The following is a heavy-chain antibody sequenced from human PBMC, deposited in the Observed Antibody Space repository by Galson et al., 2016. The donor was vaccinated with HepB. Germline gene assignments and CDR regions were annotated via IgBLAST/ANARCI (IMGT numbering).Heavy chain of an antibody. CDR3: ARRRDTASSAPYFDY. J-gene: IGHJ4*02. CDR2: IYPGDSDT. Sequence: QSGAEVKKPGESLEISCKGSGYSFTSYRIAWVRQMPGKGLEWMGIIYPGDSDTRYSPSFQGQVTISVDKSISTAYLQWSSLKASDTAMYFCARRRDTASSAPYFDYWAQGTLVTVSA. D-gene: IGHD1-26*01. V-gene: IGHV5-51*01. CDR1: GYSFTSYR.